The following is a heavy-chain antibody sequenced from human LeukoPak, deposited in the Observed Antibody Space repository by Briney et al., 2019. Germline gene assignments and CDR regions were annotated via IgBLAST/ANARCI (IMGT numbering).Heavy chain of an antibody. D-gene: IGHD2-2*03. V-gene: IGHV3-23*01. CDR1: GFASNIYA. Sequence: PGGSLRLSCAASGFASNIYAMNWVRQAPGKGLEWVALIIGNAGRTEYADSVKGRFTIARDNSKYTLDLYMNSLRVEDTAVYYCVKDRTPDGYYSVDYWGQGTLVTVSS. CDR3: VKDRTPDGYYSVDY. CDR2: IIGNAGRT. J-gene: IGHJ4*02.